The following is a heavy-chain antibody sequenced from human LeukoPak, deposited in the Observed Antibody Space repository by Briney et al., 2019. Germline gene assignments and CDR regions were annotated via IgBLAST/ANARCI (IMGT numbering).Heavy chain of an antibody. CDR2: IYYNEST. CDR1: GRSISRGDYY. Sequence: PSETLSLTGTVSGRSISRGDYYWTWIRQPPGKGLEWIAYIYYNESTYYNPSLKSRVTISVDTSKNQFSLQLSSVTAADTAVYYCARVYTGYCSSISCYVLDYWGQGTLVTVSS. CDR3: ARVYTGYCSSISCYVLDY. J-gene: IGHJ4*02. V-gene: IGHV4-30-4*01. D-gene: IGHD2-2*01.